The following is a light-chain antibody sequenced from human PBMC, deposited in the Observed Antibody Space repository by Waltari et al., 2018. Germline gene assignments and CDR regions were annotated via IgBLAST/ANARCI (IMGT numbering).Light chain of an antibody. CDR1: SSAVGAYNI. J-gene: IGLJ2*01. Sequence: QSALTQPASVSGSPGQSITISCPGTSSAVGAYNIVPWYQQHPGKAPKRMIYDVSNRPSGFSNRFSGSKSGNTASLTISGLQAEDEADYYCSSYISSSTLELFGGGTSLTVL. CDR2: DVS. V-gene: IGLV2-14*03. CDR3: SSYISSSTLEL.